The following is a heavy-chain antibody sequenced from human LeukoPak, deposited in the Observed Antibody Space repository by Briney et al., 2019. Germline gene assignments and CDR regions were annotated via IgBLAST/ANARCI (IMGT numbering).Heavy chain of an antibody. CDR3: ARGDVLLWFGEPHDAFDI. D-gene: IGHD3-10*01. V-gene: IGHV4-34*01. J-gene: IGHJ3*02. CDR1: GGSFSGYY. CDR2: INHSGST. Sequence: SETLSLTCAVYGGSFSGYYWSWIRQPPGKGLEWIGEINHSGSTNYNPSLKSRVTISVDTSKNQLSLKLSSVTAADTAVHYCARGDVLLWFGEPHDAFDIWGQGTMVTVSS.